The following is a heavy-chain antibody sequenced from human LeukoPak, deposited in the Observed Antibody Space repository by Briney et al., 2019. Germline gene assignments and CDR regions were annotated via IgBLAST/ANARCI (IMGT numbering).Heavy chain of an antibody. CDR2: INHSGST. V-gene: IGHV4-34*01. Sequence: SETLSLTCAVYGGSFSGYYWSWIRQPPGKGREWIGEINHSGSTNYNPSLKSRVTISVDTSKNQFSLKLSSVTAAVTAVYYGAGFPYYDILTGYSDPTYYFDYWGQGTLVTVSS. J-gene: IGHJ4*02. D-gene: IGHD3-9*01. CDR1: GGSFSGYY. CDR3: AGFPYYDILTGYSDPTYYFDY.